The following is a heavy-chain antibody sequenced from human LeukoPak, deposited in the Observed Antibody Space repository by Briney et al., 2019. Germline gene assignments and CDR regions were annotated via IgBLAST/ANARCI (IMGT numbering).Heavy chain of an antibody. D-gene: IGHD3-10*01. CDR3: TKEGLPSGSSWSAWFDP. CDR2: ISSSSSYI. V-gene: IGHV3-21*01. CDR1: GFTFSSYS. Sequence: GGSLRLSCAASGFTFSSYSMNWVRQAPGKGLEWVSSISSSSSYIYYADSVKGRFTISRDNAKNSLYLQMNSLRAEDTAVYYCTKEGLPSGSSWSAWFDPWGQGTLVTVSS. J-gene: IGHJ5*02.